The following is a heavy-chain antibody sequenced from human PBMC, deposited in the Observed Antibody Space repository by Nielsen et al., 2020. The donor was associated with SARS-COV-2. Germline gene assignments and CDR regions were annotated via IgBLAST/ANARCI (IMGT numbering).Heavy chain of an antibody. Sequence: GESLKISCAASGFTFSSYGMHWVRQAPGKGLEWVAVIWYDGSNKYYADSVKGRFTISRDNSKNTLYLQMNSLRAEDTAVYYCAREMSGVAGPDYWGQGTVVTVSS. CDR3: AREMSGVAGPDY. D-gene: IGHD6-19*01. V-gene: IGHV3-33*01. CDR1: GFTFSSYG. CDR2: IWYDGSNK. J-gene: IGHJ4*03.